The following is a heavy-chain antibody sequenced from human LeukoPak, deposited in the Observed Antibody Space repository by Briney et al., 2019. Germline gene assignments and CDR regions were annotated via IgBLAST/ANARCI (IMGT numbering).Heavy chain of an antibody. V-gene: IGHV4-38-2*01. Sequence: KTSETLSLTCAVSGYSISSGYYWGWIRQPPGKGLEWIGSIYHSGSTYYNPSLKSRVTISVDTSKNQFSLKLSSVTAADTAVYYCARHLGSTSDISWFDPWGQGTLVTVSS. CDR2: IYHSGST. CDR1: GYSISSGYY. D-gene: IGHD2-2*01. J-gene: IGHJ5*02. CDR3: ARHLGSTSDISWFDP.